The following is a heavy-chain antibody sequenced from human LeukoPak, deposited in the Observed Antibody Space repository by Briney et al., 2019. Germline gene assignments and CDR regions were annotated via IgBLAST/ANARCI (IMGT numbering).Heavy chain of an antibody. J-gene: IGHJ4*02. CDR2: IRQDGSEK. V-gene: IGHV3-7*01. D-gene: IGHD3-22*01. Sequence: GGSLRLSCAASGFTFSTFWMSWVRQAPGKWLEWVANIRQDGSEKYYVDSVKGRFTISRDNAKNSLYLQMNSLRAEDTAVYYCAREDSSGSGEDYWGQGTLVTVSS. CDR3: AREDSSGSGEDY. CDR1: GFTFSTFW.